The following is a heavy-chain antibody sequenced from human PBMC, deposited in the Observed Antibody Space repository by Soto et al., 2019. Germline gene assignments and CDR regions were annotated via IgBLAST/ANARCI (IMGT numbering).Heavy chain of an antibody. V-gene: IGHV3-23*01. J-gene: IGHJ6*02. Sequence: GGFLRLSCAASGLTFNKYAMSWVRQFPGKGPEWVSGISGSGDHTYYIDSVKGRFTISRDNSKNTLYLQMNSLRAEDTAVYYCAKDGGGSFNYYYYGMDVWGQGTTVTVPS. CDR2: ISGSGDHT. CDR3: AKDGGGSFNYYYYGMDV. D-gene: IGHD2-15*01. CDR1: GLTFNKYA.